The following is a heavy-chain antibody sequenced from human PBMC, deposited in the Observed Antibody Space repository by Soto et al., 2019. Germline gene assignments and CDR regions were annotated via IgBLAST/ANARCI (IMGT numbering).Heavy chain of an antibody. CDR2: INSDGSST. CDR3: ARDPRTGDSSGWDAFDI. CDR1: GFTFSSYW. V-gene: IGHV3-74*01. D-gene: IGHD6-19*01. J-gene: IGHJ3*02. Sequence: GGSLRLSCAASGFTFSSYWMHWVRQAPGKGLVWVSRINSDGSSTSYADSVKGRFTISRDNAKNPLYLQMNSLRAEDTAVYYGARDPRTGDSSGWDAFDIWGQGTMVTVSS.